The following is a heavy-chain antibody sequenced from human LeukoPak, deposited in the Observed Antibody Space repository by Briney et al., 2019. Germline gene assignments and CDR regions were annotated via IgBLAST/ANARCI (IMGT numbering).Heavy chain of an antibody. Sequence: SVKVSCKASGGTFSSYPISWVRQAPGQGLAWMGGIIPMFGTTNYALKFQGRVTITADESTSTAYMGLSSLDSEDTAVYYCARVTQRDSNLYGMDVWSQGTTVTVSS. CDR2: IIPMFGTT. CDR1: GGTFSSYP. V-gene: IGHV1-69*13. D-gene: IGHD4-11*01. J-gene: IGHJ6*02. CDR3: ARVTQRDSNLYGMDV.